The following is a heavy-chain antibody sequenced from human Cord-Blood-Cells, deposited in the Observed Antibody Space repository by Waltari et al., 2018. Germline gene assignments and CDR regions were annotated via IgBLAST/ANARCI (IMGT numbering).Heavy chain of an antibody. V-gene: IGHV3-30*02. CDR2: IRSDGSNI. Sequence: QVQLVESGGGVVQPGESMRLSCAASGLTFTTRGLPWVRQAPGKGLEWVAYIRSDGSNINYADSVKGRFTISRDNSKNTLYLQMNSLRAEDTAVYYCATYSASRGFNYWGQGTLVTVSS. J-gene: IGHJ4*02. CDR1: GLTFTTRG. D-gene: IGHD6-13*01. CDR3: ATYSASRGFNY.